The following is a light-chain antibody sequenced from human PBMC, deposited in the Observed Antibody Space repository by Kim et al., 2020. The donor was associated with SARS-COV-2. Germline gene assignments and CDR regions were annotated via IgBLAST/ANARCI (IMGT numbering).Light chain of an antibody. V-gene: IGKV3-11*01. CDR3: QQRISWPFT. J-gene: IGKJ3*01. CDR2: DAS. CDR1: QGVSTF. Sequence: EIVLTQSPATLSLSPGERATLSCRASQGVSTFLAWYQQKPGQAPRLLIHDASNRANGIPARFSGSGSGTDLTLTISSLEPGDFAVYYCQQRISWPFTFGPGTKVDIK.